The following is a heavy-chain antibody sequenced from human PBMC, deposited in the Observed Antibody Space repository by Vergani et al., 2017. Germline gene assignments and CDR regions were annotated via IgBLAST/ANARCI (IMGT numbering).Heavy chain of an antibody. V-gene: IGHV1-46*03. D-gene: IGHD6-13*01. CDR1: AYSFTSYY. CDR3: ARYAADMGAFPAPFDY. CDR2: INPDGGST. Sequence: QVQLVQSGAEVKRPGASGKISCKASAYSFTSYYLNWVRQAPGQGLEWMGIINPDGGSTNTAPKFQGRITMTRDTSTNTFYMDLSNLRSGDTAIYYCARYAADMGAFPAPFDYWGQGTLVTVSS. J-gene: IGHJ4*02.